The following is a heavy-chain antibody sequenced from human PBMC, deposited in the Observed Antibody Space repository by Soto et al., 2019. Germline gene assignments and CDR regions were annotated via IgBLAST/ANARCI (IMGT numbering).Heavy chain of an antibody. CDR2: ISYDGSNK. CDR1: GFTSTSYG. D-gene: IGHD6-13*01. J-gene: IGHJ6*02. V-gene: IGHV3-30*03. Sequence: QVQLVESGGGVVQPGRSLRLSCAASGFTSTSYGMHWVRQAPGKGLEWVATISYDGSNKYYADSVKGRFTIYRDNSKNTLILQMNSLRAEDTALYYCARLTSGYSSSWYYGMDVWGQGTTVTVSS. CDR3: ARLTSGYSSSWYYGMDV.